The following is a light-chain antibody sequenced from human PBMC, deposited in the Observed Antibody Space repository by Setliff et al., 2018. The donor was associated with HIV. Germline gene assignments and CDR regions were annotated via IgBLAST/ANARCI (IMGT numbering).Light chain of an antibody. Sequence: VLAQPASVSGSPGQSITISCTGTSSDVGGYNYVSWYQQHPGKAPKLMIYEVSNRPSGVSNRFSGSKSGNTASLTISGLQAEDEADYYCSSYTTSSTPYVFGTGTKVTVL. CDR3: SSYTTSSTPYV. CDR1: SSDVGGYNY. J-gene: IGLJ1*01. CDR2: EVS. V-gene: IGLV2-14*01.